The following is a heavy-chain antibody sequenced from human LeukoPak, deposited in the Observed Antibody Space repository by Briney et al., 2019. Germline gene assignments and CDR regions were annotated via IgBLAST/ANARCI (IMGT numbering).Heavy chain of an antibody. CDR2: INAGNGNT. CDR3: ARVEMATAPFDY. CDR1: GYTFTSYA. V-gene: IGHV1-3*01. J-gene: IGHJ4*02. D-gene: IGHD5-24*01. Sequence: GASVKVSCKASGYTFTSYAMHWVRQAPGQRLEWMGWINAGNGNTKYSQKFQGRVTITRDTSASTAYMELSSLRSEDTAVYYCARVEMATAPFDYWGQETLVTVSS.